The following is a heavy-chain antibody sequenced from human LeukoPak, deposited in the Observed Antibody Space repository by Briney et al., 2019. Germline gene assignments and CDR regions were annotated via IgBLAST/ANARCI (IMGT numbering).Heavy chain of an antibody. CDR1: GFNFNDAW. V-gene: IGHV3-15*05. CDR3: ARPYGIGWSGLEH. J-gene: IGHJ4*02. Sequence: PGGSLRLSCAASGFNFNDAWMGWVRQAPGKGLEWVGRLKSKGSGGTTDYSAPVKGRFTISRDSAKNSVFLQMNSLRAEDTAVYHCARPYGIGWSGLEHWGRGTLVTVSS. D-gene: IGHD6-19*01. CDR2: LKSKGSGGTT.